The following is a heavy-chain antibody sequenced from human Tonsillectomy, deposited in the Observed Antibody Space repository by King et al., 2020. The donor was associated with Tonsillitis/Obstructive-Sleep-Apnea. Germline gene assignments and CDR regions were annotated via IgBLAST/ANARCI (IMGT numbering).Heavy chain of an antibody. V-gene: IGHV3-30*18. D-gene: IGHD1-1*01. CDR2: ISYDGSNK. CDR1: GFTFSTYG. Sequence: VQLVESGGGVVQPGRSLRLSCAASGFTFSTYGMHWVRQAPGKGLEWVALISYDGSNKYYADSVKGRFTISRDNSKNTLYLQMNSLRAEDTAVYYCAKYFGYNYDPSDYYYGMDVWGQGTTVTVSS. J-gene: IGHJ6*02. CDR3: AKYFGYNYDPSDYYYGMDV.